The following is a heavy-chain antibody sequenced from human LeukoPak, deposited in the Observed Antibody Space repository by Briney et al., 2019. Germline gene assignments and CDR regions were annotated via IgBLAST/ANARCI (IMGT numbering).Heavy chain of an antibody. CDR3: ARARHSGYFPAFDI. V-gene: IGHV3-9*03. Sequence: GGSLRLSCAASGFTFDDYAMHWVRQAPGKGLEWVSGISWNSGSIGYADSVKGRFTISRDNSKNTLYLQMGSLRAEDMAVYYCARARHSGYFPAFDIWGQGTMVTVSS. J-gene: IGHJ3*02. D-gene: IGHD3-22*01. CDR1: GFTFDDYA. CDR2: ISWNSGSI.